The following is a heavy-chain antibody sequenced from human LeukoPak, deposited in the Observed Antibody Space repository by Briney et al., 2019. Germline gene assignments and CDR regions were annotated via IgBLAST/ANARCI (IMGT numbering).Heavy chain of an antibody. J-gene: IGHJ3*02. CDR2: ISYGGGT. CDR1: GGSISSSSYY. D-gene: IGHD3-22*01. V-gene: IGHV4-39*01. Sequence: SETLSLTCTVSGGSISSSSYYWVWIRQPPGKGLEWIGSISYGGGTFSNPSLKSGVTISVDTSKNQFSLKLSSVTAADTAVYHCARNVYYYDTSGFSARGAFDIWGQGTMVTFSS. CDR3: ARNVYYYDTSGFSARGAFDI.